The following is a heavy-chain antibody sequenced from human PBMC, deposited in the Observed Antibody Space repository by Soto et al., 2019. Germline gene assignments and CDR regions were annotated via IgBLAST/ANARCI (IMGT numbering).Heavy chain of an antibody. CDR1: GFTFSSYW. Sequence: GGSLRLSCAASGFTFSSYWMHWVRQAPGRGLVWVSRINSDGSSTSYADSVKGRFTISRDNAKNTLYLQMNSLRAEDTAVYYCARTDTRATISYYDYVWGSPYYYGMDVWGQGTTVTVSS. V-gene: IGHV3-74*01. J-gene: IGHJ6*02. CDR2: INSDGSST. D-gene: IGHD3-16*01. CDR3: ARTDTRATISYYDYVWGSPYYYGMDV.